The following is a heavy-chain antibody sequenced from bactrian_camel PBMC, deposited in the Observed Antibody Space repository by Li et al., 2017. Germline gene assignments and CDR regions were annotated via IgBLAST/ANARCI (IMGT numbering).Heavy chain of an antibody. J-gene: IGHJ6*01. V-gene: IGHV3S53*01. CDR1: ETRYC. D-gene: IGHD6*01. CDR2: MDSLGRT. Sequence: HVQLVESGGGSVQPGQSLRLTCTFSETRYCMGWFRQPPGKDREGVAVMDSLGRTKYADSVNGRFTISKGNRKTILYLEMHNLKPGDTGAYYCAGEQYGGCRASAAFGVWGQGTQVTV. CDR3: AGEQYGGCRASAAFGV.